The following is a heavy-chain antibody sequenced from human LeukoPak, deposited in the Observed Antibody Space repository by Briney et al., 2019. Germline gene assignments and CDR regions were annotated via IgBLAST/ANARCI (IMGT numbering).Heavy chain of an antibody. CDR3: AKDRGHYYTYDY. J-gene: IGHJ4*02. Sequence: GGSLRLSCAASGFIVSNNYMSWVRQAPGKGLEWVSVIYNGGITYADSVKGRFTISRDSSENTVFLQMNSLRAEDTAVYYCAKDRGHYYTYDYWGQGTLVTVSS. CDR2: IYNGGIT. CDR1: GFIVSNNY. D-gene: IGHD3-22*01. V-gene: IGHV3-66*01.